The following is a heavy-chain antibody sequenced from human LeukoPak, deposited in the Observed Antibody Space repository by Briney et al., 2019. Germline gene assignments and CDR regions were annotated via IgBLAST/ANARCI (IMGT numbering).Heavy chain of an antibody. J-gene: IGHJ4*02. CDR1: GFTFSSHG. V-gene: IGHV3-33*01. CDR2: IRYDGSKK. Sequence: PGGSLRLSCAASGFTFSSHGMHWVRQAPGKGLEWAATIRYDGSKKWYAESVRGRFTISRDDSKNTLFLQMNNLRVEDTAVYYCAREDSSGWYTAYWGQGTLVTVSS. D-gene: IGHD6-19*01. CDR3: AREDSSGWYTAY.